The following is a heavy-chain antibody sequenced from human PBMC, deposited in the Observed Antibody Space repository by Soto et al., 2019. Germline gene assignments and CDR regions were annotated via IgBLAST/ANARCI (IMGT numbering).Heavy chain of an antibody. CDR2: IYYSGST. J-gene: IGHJ5*02. Sequence: SETLSLTCAVSGGSISSYYWSWIRQPPGKGLEWIGYIYYSGSTNYNPSLKSRVTISVDTSKNQFSLKLSSVTAADTAVYYCARAPYYYDSSGYYYGWFDPWGQGTLVTVSS. CDR1: GGSISSYY. D-gene: IGHD3-22*01. V-gene: IGHV4-59*01. CDR3: ARAPYYYDSSGYYYGWFDP.